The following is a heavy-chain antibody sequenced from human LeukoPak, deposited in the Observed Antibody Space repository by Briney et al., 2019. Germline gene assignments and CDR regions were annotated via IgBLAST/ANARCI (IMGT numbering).Heavy chain of an antibody. V-gene: IGHV1-2*04. CDR2: INPKTGDT. J-gene: IGHJ4*02. CDR1: GYTFTGYY. Sequence: ASVKVSCKASGYTFTGYYIHWVRQAPGEGLEWMGWINPKTGDTNYAQRFQGWVAMTTDTSISTAYMELGTLTSGDTATYYCARDRDAYFDFWGQGTVVTVSP. CDR3: ARDRDAYFDF.